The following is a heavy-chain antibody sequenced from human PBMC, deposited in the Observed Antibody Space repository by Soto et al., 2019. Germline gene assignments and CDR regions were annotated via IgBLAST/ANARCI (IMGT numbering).Heavy chain of an antibody. D-gene: IGHD6-13*01. V-gene: IGHV1-69*13. CDR1: GGTFSSYA. Sequence: SVKVSCKASGGTFSSYAISWVRQAPGQGLEWMGGIIPIFGTANYAQKFQGRVTIIADESTSTAYMELSSLRSEDTAVYYCARDLGIAAAGGWYYGMDVWGQGTTVTVSS. J-gene: IGHJ6*02. CDR2: IIPIFGTA. CDR3: ARDLGIAAAGGWYYGMDV.